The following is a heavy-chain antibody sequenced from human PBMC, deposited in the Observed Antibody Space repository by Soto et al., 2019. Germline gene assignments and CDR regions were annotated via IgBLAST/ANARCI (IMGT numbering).Heavy chain of an antibody. V-gene: IGHV4-59*01. D-gene: IGHD6-19*01. J-gene: IGHJ4*02. CDR3: ASRAYTNAWHFAR. CDR1: GGSIGSYY. CDR2: VHYSGTT. Sequence: QVQLQESGPGLVRPSETLSLTCSVSGGSIGSYYWSWIRQPPGKGLEWIGYVHYSGTTKYDPSLNGRASMSMDTSKTLFSLRLTSVTAADTAVYYCASRAYTNAWHFARWGQGVLVTVSS.